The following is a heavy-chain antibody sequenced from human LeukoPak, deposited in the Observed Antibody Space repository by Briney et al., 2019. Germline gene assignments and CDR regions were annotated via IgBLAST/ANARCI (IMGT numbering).Heavy chain of an antibody. V-gene: IGHV3-7*01. CDR2: IKEDGSEK. Sequence: GGSLRLSCAASGFTFGSCWMSWVRRAPGKGLECVANIKEDGSEKYYVDSVKGRFTISRDNSKNTLYLQMNSLRAEDTAVYYCAHLETGEPLFGWGKGTLVTVSS. J-gene: IGHJ4*02. CDR3: AHLETGEPLFG. CDR1: GFTFGSCW. D-gene: IGHD3-10*01.